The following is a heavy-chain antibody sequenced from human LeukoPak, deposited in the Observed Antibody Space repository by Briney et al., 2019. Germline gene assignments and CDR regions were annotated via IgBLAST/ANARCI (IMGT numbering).Heavy chain of an antibody. CDR3: ARHCCSGPAKRVFDI. J-gene: IGHJ3*02. Sequence: PSETLSLTCTVSGGSIISSDYHWGWVRQPPGKGLEGIGTISYSGNTDYNPSLRSRVTISVDTSNNQFSLRLGSVTAADTAVYHCARHCCSGPAKRVFDIWGQGTMVTVSS. D-gene: IGHD2-15*01. V-gene: IGHV4-39*01. CDR2: ISYSGNT. CDR1: GGSIISSDYH.